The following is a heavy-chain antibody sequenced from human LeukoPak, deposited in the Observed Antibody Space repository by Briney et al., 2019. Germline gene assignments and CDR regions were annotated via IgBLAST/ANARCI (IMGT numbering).Heavy chain of an antibody. CDR3: ARRYCSSTSCNPYFFDY. J-gene: IGHJ4*02. CDR2: ISPGDSDA. V-gene: IGHV5-51*01. Sequence: HGESLKISCKGSGYTFTNYYIGWVRQTPGKGLEWMGIISPGDSDARYSPSFQGQVTISADKSISTAYLRWSSLKASDTAMYYCARRYCSSTSCNPYFFDYWGQGTLVTVSS. CDR1: GYTFTNYY. D-gene: IGHD2-2*01.